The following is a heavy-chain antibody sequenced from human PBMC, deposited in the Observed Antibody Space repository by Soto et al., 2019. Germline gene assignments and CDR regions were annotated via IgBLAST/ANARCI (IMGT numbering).Heavy chain of an antibody. V-gene: IGHV1-46*01. D-gene: IGHD6-13*01. CDR2: INPSAGTT. CDR1: GYTFTSYY. CDR3: ARDLDPKIAAAGQQYYGMDV. Sequence: QVQLVQSGAEVKKPGASVKVSCKASGYTFTSYYMHWVRQAPGQGLEWMGVINPSAGTTSYAQKFQGRVTMTRDTSTSTVYMELSSLRSEDTAVYYCARDLDPKIAAAGQQYYGMDVWGQGTTVTVSS. J-gene: IGHJ6*02.